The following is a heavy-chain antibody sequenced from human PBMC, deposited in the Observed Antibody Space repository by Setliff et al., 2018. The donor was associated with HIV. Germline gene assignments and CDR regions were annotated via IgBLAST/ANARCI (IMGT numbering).Heavy chain of an antibody. CDR1: TNTFLNYG. CDR2: ISVHNGNS. J-gene: IGHJ4*02. V-gene: IGHV1-18*01. CDR3: ARDVGYCAATSCQTGFDY. D-gene: IGHD2-15*01. Sequence: GASVKVSCKASTNTFLNYGISWVRQAPGQGLEWMGWISVHNGNSNYAQRFRDRVTMTTDIPTSTAYMELRGLRSDDTAVYYCARDVGYCAATSCQTGFDYWGQGTLVTVSS.